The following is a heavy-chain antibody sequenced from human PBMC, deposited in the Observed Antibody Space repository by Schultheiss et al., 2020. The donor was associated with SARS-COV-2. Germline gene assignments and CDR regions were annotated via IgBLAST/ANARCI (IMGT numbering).Heavy chain of an antibody. V-gene: IGHV4-59*01. Sequence: SETLSLTCAVYGGSFSGYYWSWIRQPPGKGLEWIGYIYYSGSSRYNPSIKSRVTISVDTSKNQFSLKMTSVAEADTALYYCAGGVRWLAFDYWGQGTLVTVSS. J-gene: IGHJ4*02. CDR1: GGSFSGYY. CDR3: AGGVRWLAFDY. CDR2: IYYSGSS. D-gene: IGHD6-19*01.